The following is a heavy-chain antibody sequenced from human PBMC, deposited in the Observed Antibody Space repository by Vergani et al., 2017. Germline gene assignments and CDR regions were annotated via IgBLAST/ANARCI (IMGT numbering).Heavy chain of an antibody. CDR2: INHSGST. D-gene: IGHD3-10*01. Sequence: QVQLQQWGAGLLKPSETLSLTCAVYGGSFRGYYWSWIRQPPGKGLEWIGEINHSGSTNYNPSLKSRVTISVDTSKNQFSLKLSSVTAADTAVYYCARVETTMVRGGLFDYWGQGTLVTVSS. CDR3: ARVETTMVRGGLFDY. J-gene: IGHJ4*02. V-gene: IGHV4-34*01. CDR1: GGSFRGYY.